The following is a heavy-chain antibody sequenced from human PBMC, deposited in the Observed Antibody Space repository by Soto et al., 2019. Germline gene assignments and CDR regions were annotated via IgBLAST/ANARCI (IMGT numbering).Heavy chain of an antibody. J-gene: IGHJ5*02. CDR3: ARGGYSSSWYRFDP. V-gene: IGHV1-69*01. CDR1: GGTFSSYA. D-gene: IGHD6-13*01. Sequence: QVQLVQSGAEVQKPGSSVKVSCKASGGTFSSYAISWVRQAPGQGLEWMGGIIPIFGTANYAQKFQGRVTITADESTSPAYMELSSLRSEDTAVYYCARGGYSSSWYRFDPWGQGTLVTVSS. CDR2: IIPIFGTA.